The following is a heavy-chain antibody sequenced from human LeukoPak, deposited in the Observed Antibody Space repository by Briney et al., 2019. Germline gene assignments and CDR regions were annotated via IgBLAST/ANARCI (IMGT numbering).Heavy chain of an antibody. J-gene: IGHJ5*02. CDR1: GGTFSSYA. CDR2: IIPIFGIA. Sequence: SVKVSCKAPGGTFSSYAISWVRQAPGQGLEWMGRIIPIFGIANYAQKFQGRVTITADKSTSTAYMELSSLRSEDTAVYYCARDPSIAVALNWFDPWGQGTLVTVSS. CDR3: ARDPSIAVALNWFDP. D-gene: IGHD6-19*01. V-gene: IGHV1-69*04.